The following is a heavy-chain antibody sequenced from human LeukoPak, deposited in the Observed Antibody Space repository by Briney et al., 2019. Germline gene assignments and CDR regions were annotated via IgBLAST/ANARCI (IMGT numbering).Heavy chain of an antibody. D-gene: IGHD3-22*01. J-gene: IGHJ4*02. CDR1: GFPFTSYA. V-gene: IGHV1-3*03. Sequence: ASVKVSCKASGFPFTSYAIHWVRQAPGQRHEWVGWVNADNSNTKYSQEFQGRVTITRDTSASTAYMDLNSLRSEDMAVYYCAVGDYYYDTRFDYWGQGTLVTVSS. CDR2: VNADNSNT. CDR3: AVGDYYYDTRFDY.